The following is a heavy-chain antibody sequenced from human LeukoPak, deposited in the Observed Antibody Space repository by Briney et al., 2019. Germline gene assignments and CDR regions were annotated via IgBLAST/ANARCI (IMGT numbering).Heavy chain of an antibody. Sequence: PSETLSLTCTVSGGSISSSSYYWGWIRQPPGKGLEWLGSIYYSGSTYYNPSLKSRVTISVDTSKNQFSLKLSSVTAADTAVYYCARDLYYYGSGSPSDYWGQGTLVTVSS. CDR1: GGSISSSSYY. V-gene: IGHV4-39*07. CDR2: IYYSGST. D-gene: IGHD3-10*01. J-gene: IGHJ4*02. CDR3: ARDLYYYGSGSPSDY.